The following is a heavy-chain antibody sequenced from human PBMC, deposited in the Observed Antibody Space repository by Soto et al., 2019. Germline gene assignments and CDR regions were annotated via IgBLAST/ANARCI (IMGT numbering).Heavy chain of an antibody. D-gene: IGHD2-2*01. CDR1: GFTFSDYY. Sequence: GGSLRLSCTASGFTFSDYYMSWIRQAPGKGLEYVSYISRSASYTNYADSVKGRFTISRDNAKNSLYLLMDSLRVEDTAVYYCARVGGLESSANGAFDIWGQGTMVTVSS. J-gene: IGHJ3*02. V-gene: IGHV3-11*06. CDR3: ARVGGLESSANGAFDI. CDR2: ISRSASYT.